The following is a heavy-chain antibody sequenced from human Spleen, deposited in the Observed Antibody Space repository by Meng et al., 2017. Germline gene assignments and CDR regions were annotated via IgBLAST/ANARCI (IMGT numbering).Heavy chain of an antibody. V-gene: IGHV3-48*04. Sequence: GEALKISCAASGFTFSSYSMNWVRQAPGKGLEWVAYISRGSGGSIYYADSVKGRFTISRDNAKNSLYLQMNSLRAEDTAVYYCARDASGSPYWGQGTLVTVSS. CDR3: ARDASGSPY. CDR1: GFTFSSYS. CDR2: ISRGSGGSI. J-gene: IGHJ4*02. D-gene: IGHD6-19*01.